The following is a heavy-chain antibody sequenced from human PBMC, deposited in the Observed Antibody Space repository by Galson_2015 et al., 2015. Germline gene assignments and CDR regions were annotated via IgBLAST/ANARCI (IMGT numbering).Heavy chain of an antibody. CDR2: IIPIFGTA. D-gene: IGHD3-10*01. CDR3: AREMGITMVRGVIIPRENWFNP. V-gene: IGHV1-69*13. CDR1: GGTFSSYA. Sequence: SVKVSCKASGGTFSSYAISWVRQAPGQGLEWMGGIIPIFGTANYAQKFQGRVTITADESTSTAYMELSSLRSEDTAVYYCAREMGITMVRGVIIPRENWFNPWGQGTLVTVSS. J-gene: IGHJ5*02.